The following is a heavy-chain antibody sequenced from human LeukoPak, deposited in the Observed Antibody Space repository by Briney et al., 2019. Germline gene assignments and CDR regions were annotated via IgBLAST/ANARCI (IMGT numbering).Heavy chain of an antibody. V-gene: IGHV4-61*02. CDR2: IYTSGST. CDR1: GGSISSGSYY. J-gene: IGHJ1*01. CDR3: ARGFSRGYCSSTSCSEYFQH. D-gene: IGHD2-2*01. Sequence: SETLSLTCTVSGGSISSGSYYWSWIRQPAGKGLEWIGRIYTSGSTNYNPSLKSRVTISVDTSKNQFSLKLSSVTAADTAVYYCARGFSRGYCSSTSCSEYFQHWGQGTLVTVSS.